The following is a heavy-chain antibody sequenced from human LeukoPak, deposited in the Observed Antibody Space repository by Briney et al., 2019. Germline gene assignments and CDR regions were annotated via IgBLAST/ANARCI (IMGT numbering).Heavy chain of an antibody. CDR3: AKEGHSSGWYDY. Sequence: GGSLRLSCAASGFTFDDYAMDWVRHAPGKGLEWVSGISWNSGSIGYADSVKGRFTISRDNAKNSLYLQMNSLRAEDTALYYCAKEGHSSGWYDYWGQGTLVTVSS. J-gene: IGHJ4*02. CDR1: GFTFDDYA. D-gene: IGHD6-19*01. CDR2: ISWNSGSI. V-gene: IGHV3-9*01.